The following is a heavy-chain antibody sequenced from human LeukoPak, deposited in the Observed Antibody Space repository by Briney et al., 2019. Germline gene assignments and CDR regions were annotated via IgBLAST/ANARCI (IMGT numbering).Heavy chain of an antibody. CDR2: INPSGGST. V-gene: IGHV1-46*01. D-gene: IGHD2-15*01. CDR1: GYTFTSYY. Sequence: ASVKVSCKASGYTFTSYYMHWVRQAPGQGLEWMGIINPSGGSTSYARKFQGRVAMTRDTSTSTVYMELSSLRSEDTAVYYCARDDCSGGSPGPYGMDVWGQGTTVTVSS. CDR3: ARDDCSGGSPGPYGMDV. J-gene: IGHJ6*02.